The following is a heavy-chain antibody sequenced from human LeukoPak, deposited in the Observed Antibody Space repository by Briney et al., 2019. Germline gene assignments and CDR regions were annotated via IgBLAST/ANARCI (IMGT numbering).Heavy chain of an antibody. CDR1: GYDFTKYA. Sequence: ASVKVSCKASGYDFTKYAVQWVRQAPGQGLEWMGWINPNSGGTNYAQKFQGRVTMTRDTSISTAYMELSRLRSDDTAVYYCARHARTFTWGQGTLVTVSS. D-gene: IGHD2-8*01. J-gene: IGHJ4*02. V-gene: IGHV1-2*02. CDR3: ARHARTFT. CDR2: INPNSGGT.